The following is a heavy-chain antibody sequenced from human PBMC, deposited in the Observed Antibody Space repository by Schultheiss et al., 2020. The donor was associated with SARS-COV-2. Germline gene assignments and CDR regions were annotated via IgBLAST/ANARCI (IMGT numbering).Heavy chain of an antibody. Sequence: GGSLRLSCAASGFTFDDYAMHWVRQAPGKGLEWVSGISWNSGSIGYADSVKGRFTISRDNAKNSLYLQMNSLRAEDTAVYYCARVKTLWFGEFGAFDIWGQGTMVTVSS. J-gene: IGHJ3*02. V-gene: IGHV3-9*01. CDR1: GFTFDDYA. CDR2: ISWNSGSI. CDR3: ARVKTLWFGEFGAFDI. D-gene: IGHD3-10*01.